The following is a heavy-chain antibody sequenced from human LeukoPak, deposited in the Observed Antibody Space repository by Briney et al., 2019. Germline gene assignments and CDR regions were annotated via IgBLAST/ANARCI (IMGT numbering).Heavy chain of an antibody. CDR2: IIPILAIT. Sequence: ASVKVSCTASGGTFSSYAISWVRQASGHGLEWIGRIIPILAITHYAQRFEGRVTITADESATTAYMELSSLTSEDTALYFCARHYGGNSVTAGFQYWGQGTLVTVSS. V-gene: IGHV1-69*04. CDR3: ARHYGGNSVTAGFQY. D-gene: IGHD4-23*01. CDR1: GGTFSSYA. J-gene: IGHJ1*01.